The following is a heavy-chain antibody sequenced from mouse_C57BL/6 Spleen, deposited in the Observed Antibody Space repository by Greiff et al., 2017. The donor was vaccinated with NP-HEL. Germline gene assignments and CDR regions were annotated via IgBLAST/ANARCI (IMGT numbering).Heavy chain of an antibody. Sequence: EVKLVESGEGLVKPGGSLKLSCAASGFTFSSYAMSWVRQTPEKRLEWVAYISSGGDYIYYADTVKGRFTISRDNARNTLYLQMSSLKSEDTAMYYCTRDRGITTRGVFAYWGQGTLVTVSA. J-gene: IGHJ3*01. V-gene: IGHV5-9-1*02. CDR3: TRDRGITTRGVFAY. CDR1: GFTFSSYA. D-gene: IGHD1-1*01. CDR2: ISSGGDYI.